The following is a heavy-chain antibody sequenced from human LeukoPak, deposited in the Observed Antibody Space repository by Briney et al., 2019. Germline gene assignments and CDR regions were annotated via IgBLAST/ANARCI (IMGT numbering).Heavy chain of an antibody. Sequence: SVKVSCKASGGTFISYAISWVRQAPGQGLEWMGGIIPIFGTANYAQKFQGRVTITADESTSTAYMELSSLRSEDTAVYYCARASYYYDSSGYYTYYFDYWGQGTLVTVSS. J-gene: IGHJ4*02. D-gene: IGHD3-22*01. V-gene: IGHV1-69*13. CDR2: IIPIFGTA. CDR3: ARASYYYDSSGYYTYYFDY. CDR1: GGTFISYA.